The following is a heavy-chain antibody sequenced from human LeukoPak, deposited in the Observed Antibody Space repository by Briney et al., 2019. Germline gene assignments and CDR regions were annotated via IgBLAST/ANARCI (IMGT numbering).Heavy chain of an antibody. CDR2: IYSGGST. CDR1: GFTFSSYA. Sequence: QTGGSLRLSCAASGFTFSSYAMSWVRQAPGKGLEWASVIYSGGSTYYADSVKGRFTISRDNSKNTLYLQMNSLRAEDTAVYYCARVLTMVRGVIGWFDPWGQGTLVTVSS. CDR3: ARVLTMVRGVIGWFDP. D-gene: IGHD3-10*01. J-gene: IGHJ5*02. V-gene: IGHV3-66*01.